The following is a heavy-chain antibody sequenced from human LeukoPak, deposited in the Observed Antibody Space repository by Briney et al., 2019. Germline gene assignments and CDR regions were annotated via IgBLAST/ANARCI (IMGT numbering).Heavy chain of an antibody. CDR3: ARDPLTQNDY. CDR1: GFTIDSYW. V-gene: IGHV3-7*01. Sequence: HPGGSLRLSCAASGFTIDSYWMSWVRQAPGKGLEWVANIKQDGNEKYYVDSVKDRFTISRDNAKNSLYLQMNSLRAEDTAVYYCARDPLTQNDYWGQGTLVAVSS. D-gene: IGHD1-14*01. CDR2: IKQDGNEK. J-gene: IGHJ4*02.